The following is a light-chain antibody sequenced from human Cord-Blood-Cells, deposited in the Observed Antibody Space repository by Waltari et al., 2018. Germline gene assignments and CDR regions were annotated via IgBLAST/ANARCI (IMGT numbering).Light chain of an antibody. V-gene: IGLV5-45*01. CDR3: MIWHSSAWV. Sequence: QAVLTQPASLSASPGASASPTGPFRSGLNVGTSRLHCDQQKPGSPPQYLLRYKSDSDKQQGSGVPSRFSGSKDASANAGILLISGLQSEDEADYYCMIWHSSAWVFGGGTKLTVL. CDR1: SGLNVGTSR. CDR2: YKSDSDK. J-gene: IGLJ3*02.